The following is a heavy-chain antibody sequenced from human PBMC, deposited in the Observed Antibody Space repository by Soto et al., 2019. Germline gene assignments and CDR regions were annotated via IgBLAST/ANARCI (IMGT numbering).Heavy chain of an antibody. V-gene: IGHV1-2*04. D-gene: IGHD6-6*01. CDR2: INPNSGGT. Sequence: ASVKVSCKASGYTFTGYYMHWVRQAPGQGLEWMGWINPNSGGTNYAQKFQGWVTMTRDTSISTAYMELSRLRSDDTAVYYCAASSIAAPGPFDIWGQGTMVTVS. CDR1: GYTFTGYY. CDR3: AASSIAAPGPFDI. J-gene: IGHJ3*02.